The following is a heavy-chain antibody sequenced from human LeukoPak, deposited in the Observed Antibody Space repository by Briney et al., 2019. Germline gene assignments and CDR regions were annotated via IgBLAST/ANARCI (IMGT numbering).Heavy chain of an antibody. CDR3: ARGKDNSHYYFDY. J-gene: IGHJ4*02. Sequence: PRGSLRLSCAASGFTFTDYYMSWIRQAPGKGLEWVSYISGSDTTIYYTDSVKGRFTISRDNAKNSLYLQMNSLRAEATAVYYCARGKDNSHYYFDYWGQGTLVTVSS. CDR1: GFTFTDYY. CDR2: ISGSDTTI. D-gene: IGHD4-11*01. V-gene: IGHV3-11*04.